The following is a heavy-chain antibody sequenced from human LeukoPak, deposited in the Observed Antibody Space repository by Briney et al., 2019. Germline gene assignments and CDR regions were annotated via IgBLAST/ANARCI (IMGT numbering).Heavy chain of an antibody. CDR3: AREALPFSLAAAGGGYFDY. CDR2: ISAYNGNT. Sequence: ASVKVSCKASGYTFTSYGISWVRQAPGQGLEWMGWISAYNGNTNYARKLQGRVTMTTDTSTSTAYMELRSLRSDDTAVYYCAREALPFSLAAAGGGYFDYWGQGTLVTVSS. V-gene: IGHV1-18*01. CDR1: GYTFTSYG. D-gene: IGHD6-13*01. J-gene: IGHJ4*02.